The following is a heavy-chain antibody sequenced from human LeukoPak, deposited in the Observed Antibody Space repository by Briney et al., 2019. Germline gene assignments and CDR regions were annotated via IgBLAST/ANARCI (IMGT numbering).Heavy chain of an antibody. D-gene: IGHD2/OR15-2a*01. CDR3: ARDHRANGNFVTATTFDF. CDR2: INVDSGNT. V-gene: IGHV1-3*01. Sequence: ASVKVSCKASGYSFTSYAMHWVRQALGQRPEWMGWINVDSGNTKYSEKFQDRVTITRDTSAGTAYVELSRLSSEDTAIYYCARDHRANGNFVTATTFDFWSQGTLVTVSS. CDR1: GYSFTSYA. J-gene: IGHJ4*02.